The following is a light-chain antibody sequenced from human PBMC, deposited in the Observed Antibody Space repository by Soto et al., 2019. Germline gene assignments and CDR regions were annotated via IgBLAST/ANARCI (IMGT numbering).Light chain of an antibody. V-gene: IGKV1-8*01. J-gene: IGKJ4*01. Sequence: AIRMTQSPSSFSASTGDRVTVTCRASQSISSYLAWYQQKPGKAPKLLIYAASTLQSGVPSRFSGSGSGTDFTLTMSCLQSEDFATYYCQQYYSYPLTFGGGTKVEIK. CDR3: QQYYSYPLT. CDR1: QSISSY. CDR2: AAS.